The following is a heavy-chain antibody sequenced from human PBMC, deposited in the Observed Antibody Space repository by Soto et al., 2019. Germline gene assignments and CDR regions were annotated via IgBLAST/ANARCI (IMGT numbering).Heavy chain of an antibody. D-gene: IGHD3-3*01. CDR1: GYTFSSYG. CDR2: FSSTTAYI. V-gene: IGHV3-21*01. J-gene: IGHJ6*02. Sequence: GRSLRLSCAASGYTFSSYGINWERQTPGQGLGCVSSFSSTTAYIYYADSVKGRVTISRDNAKNSLYLHMNSLRAEDTAVYYCARDPHDFWSGYTSHYGMDVWRQGTTVTAP. CDR3: ARDPHDFWSGYTSHYGMDV.